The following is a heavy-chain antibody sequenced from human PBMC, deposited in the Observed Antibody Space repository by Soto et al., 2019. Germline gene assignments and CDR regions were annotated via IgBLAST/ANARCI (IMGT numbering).Heavy chain of an antibody. Sequence: GASVKVSCKASGYTFTGYYMHWVRQAPGQGLEWMGWINPNSGGTSYAQKFQGWVTMTRDTPISTAYMELSRLRSDDTAVYYCARDSGGAIVVVPAAYGMDVWGQGTTVTVSS. J-gene: IGHJ6*02. CDR1: GYTFTGYY. V-gene: IGHV1-2*04. CDR2: INPNSGGT. D-gene: IGHD2-2*01. CDR3: ARDSGGAIVVVPAAYGMDV.